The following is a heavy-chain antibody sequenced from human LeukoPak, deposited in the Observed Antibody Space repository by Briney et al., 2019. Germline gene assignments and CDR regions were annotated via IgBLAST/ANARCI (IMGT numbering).Heavy chain of an antibody. Sequence: GASVKVSCKASGGTFSSYAISWVRQAPGQGLEWMGGIIPIFGTANYAQKFQGRVTITTDESTSTAYMELSSLRSEDTAVYYCARGHTSGWLGTWFDPWGQGTLVTVSS. CDR3: ARGHTSGWLGTWFDP. D-gene: IGHD6-19*01. V-gene: IGHV1-69*05. CDR1: GGTFSSYA. J-gene: IGHJ5*02. CDR2: IIPIFGTA.